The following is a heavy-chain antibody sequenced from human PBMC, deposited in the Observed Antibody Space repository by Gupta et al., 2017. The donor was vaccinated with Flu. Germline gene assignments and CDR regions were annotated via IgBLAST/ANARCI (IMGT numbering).Heavy chain of an antibody. V-gene: IGHV3-48*01. CDR2: NSASSRKI. Sequence: EVQLVGSGGGLVQPGGSLRLSCAASGFIFSDYAMNWVRQAPGKGLEWISYNSASSRKIEYADSVQGRFTVSRDNAKNSLYLQMNSLTAEDTAVYYCARDPSLANSWSRHFDYWGQGILVTVSS. CDR1: GFIFSDYA. CDR3: ARDPSLANSWSRHFDY. J-gene: IGHJ4*02. D-gene: IGHD6-13*01.